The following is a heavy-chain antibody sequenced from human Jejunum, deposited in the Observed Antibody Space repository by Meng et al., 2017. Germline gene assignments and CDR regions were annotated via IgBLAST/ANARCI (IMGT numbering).Heavy chain of an antibody. D-gene: IGHD2-2*01. CDR2: ITNDGSRT. CDR3: ARDQDGAGGTIDH. Sequence: EVQTVEAGGSLVQPVGSLRLSCADSGFTFSSYWMHWVRQAPGKGLVWVSRITNDGSRTMYADSVKGRFIISRDNAKNTLYLQINSLRAEDTAMYYCARDQDGAGGTIDHWGQGTLVTVSS. CDR1: GFTFSSYW. V-gene: IGHV3-74*03. J-gene: IGHJ4*02.